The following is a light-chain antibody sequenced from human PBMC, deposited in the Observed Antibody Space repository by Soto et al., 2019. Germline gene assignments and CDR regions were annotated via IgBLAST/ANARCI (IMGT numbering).Light chain of an antibody. V-gene: IGKV1-39*01. J-gene: IGKJ1*01. CDR2: AAS. CDR3: QQSYSTPRT. CDR1: QSISSY. Sequence: DIQMTQSPSSLSASVGDRVTITCRASQSISSYLNWYQQKPGKAPKLLIYAASSLQSGVPSRFSGSGSRTDFTLTISSLQPEDFATYYCQQSYSTPRTCGQGTKVESK.